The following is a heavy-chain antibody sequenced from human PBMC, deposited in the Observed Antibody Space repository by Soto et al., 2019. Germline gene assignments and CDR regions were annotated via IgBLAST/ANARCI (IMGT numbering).Heavy chain of an antibody. CDR2: IWYDGNNK. D-gene: IGHD3-22*01. CDR3: ARGYDSSGYASYYFDY. CDR1: GFTFSNYG. V-gene: IGHV3-33*01. J-gene: IGHJ4*02. Sequence: QVQLVESGGGVVQPGRSLRLSCAASGFTFSNYGMHWVRQAPGKGLEWVAIIWYDGNNKYYADSVKGRFTISRDNYKNTLYLQMNKLRAEDTAVYYCARGYDSSGYASYYFDYWGQGTLVTVSS.